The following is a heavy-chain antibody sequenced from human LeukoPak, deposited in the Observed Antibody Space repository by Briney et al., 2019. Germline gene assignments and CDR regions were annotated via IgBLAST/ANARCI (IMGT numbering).Heavy chain of an antibody. CDR1: GGTFSSYA. V-gene: IGHV1-46*01. Sequence: ASVKVSCKASGGTFSSYAISWVRQAPGQGLEWMGIINPSGGSTSYAQKFQGRVTMTRDTSTSTVYMELSSLRSEDTAVYYCASVEMATRNAAFDIWGQGTMVTVSS. D-gene: IGHD5-24*01. CDR3: ASVEMATRNAAFDI. J-gene: IGHJ3*02. CDR2: INPSGGST.